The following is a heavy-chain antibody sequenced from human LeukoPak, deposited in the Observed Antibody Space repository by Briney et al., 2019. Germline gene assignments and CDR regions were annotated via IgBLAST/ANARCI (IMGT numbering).Heavy chain of an antibody. D-gene: IGHD3-22*01. CDR2: IYSGGNT. CDR1: GFTVSSNY. V-gene: IGHV3-53*01. Sequence: GGSLRLSCAASGFTVSSNYMSWVRQAPGKGLEWVSFIYSGGNTYYADSVKGRLTISRDNSKNTVHLQMNSLRAEDTAMYYCARRAGDYSHPYDYWGQGTLVTVSS. CDR3: ARRAGDYSHPYDY. J-gene: IGHJ4*02.